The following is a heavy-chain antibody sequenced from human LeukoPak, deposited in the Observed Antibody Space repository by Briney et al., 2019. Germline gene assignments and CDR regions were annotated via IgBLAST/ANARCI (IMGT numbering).Heavy chain of an antibody. CDR1: GFTLSDYA. J-gene: IGHJ4*02. D-gene: IGHD6-13*01. CDR3: LRDRGYSTYDC. CDR2: ISSSGNT. Sequence: GGSLRLSCAASGFTLSDYAMAWVRQAPGKGLKWGSSISSSGNTYYADSVKGRFTISRDNSKNSLYLQMNTLRAEDTAVYYCLRDRGYSTYDCWGQGTLVTVSS. V-gene: IGHV3-23*01.